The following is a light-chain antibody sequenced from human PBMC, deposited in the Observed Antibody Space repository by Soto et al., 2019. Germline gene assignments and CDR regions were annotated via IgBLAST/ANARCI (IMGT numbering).Light chain of an antibody. CDR2: DAS. J-gene: IGKJ5*01. CDR3: QRRRYWHSIC. Sequence: LTKSPATLSLSPAERATLSCRASQSVSSYLAWYQQKPGQAPRLLIYDASNRATGIPARFSGSGSGTDFTLTISSLEPEDFAVSYGQRRRYWHSICFGHGTRLVLK. CDR1: QSVSSY. V-gene: IGKV3-11*01.